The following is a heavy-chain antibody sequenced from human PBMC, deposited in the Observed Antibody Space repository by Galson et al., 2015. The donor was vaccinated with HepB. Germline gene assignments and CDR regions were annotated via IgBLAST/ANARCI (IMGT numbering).Heavy chain of an antibody. V-gene: IGHV3-66*01. CDR1: GFTVSSNF. Sequence: SLRLSCAVSGFTVSSNFMTWVRQAPGKGLEWVSIQYSGGSIGYADSVKGRFTISRDHSKNTVYLEMNNLRAEDTAMYYCTIDRGDGWFGQFWGQGTLVIVSS. D-gene: IGHD3-10*01. CDR3: TIDRGDGWFGQF. J-gene: IGHJ4*02. CDR2: QYSGGSI.